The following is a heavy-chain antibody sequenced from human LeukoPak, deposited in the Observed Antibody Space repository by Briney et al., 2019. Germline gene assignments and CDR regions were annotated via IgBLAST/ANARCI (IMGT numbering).Heavy chain of an antibody. CDR2: ISSSSSTI. CDR1: GFTFSSYS. CDR3: ARTHNPLHYYDILTGYDYFDY. J-gene: IGHJ4*02. Sequence: GGSLRLSCAASGFTFSSYSMNWVRQAPGKGLEWVSYISSSSSTIYYADSVKGRFTISRDNAKNSLYLQMNSLRAEDTAVYYCARTHNPLHYYDILTGYDYFDYWGQRTLVTVSS. V-gene: IGHV3-48*04. D-gene: IGHD3-9*01.